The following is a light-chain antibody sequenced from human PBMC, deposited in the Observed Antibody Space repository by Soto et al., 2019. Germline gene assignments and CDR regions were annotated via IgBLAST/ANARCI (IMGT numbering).Light chain of an antibody. CDR3: QQYDSSPRT. CDR2: GAS. CDR1: QSVSSN. J-gene: IGKJ1*01. Sequence: ERVMTQSPATLSGSPGERGNLSLRASQSVSSNLAWYQQKPGQAPRLLIYGASSRATGIPDRFSGSGSGKDFTLTISRLQPEDFAVYYCQQYDSSPRTFGQGTKVDIK. V-gene: IGKV3D-15*01.